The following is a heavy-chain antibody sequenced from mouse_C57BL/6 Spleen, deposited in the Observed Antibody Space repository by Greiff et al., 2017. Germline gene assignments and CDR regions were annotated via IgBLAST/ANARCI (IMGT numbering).Heavy chain of an antibody. CDR1: GFTFSSYG. CDR3: ARQGSQYYFDY. CDR2: ISSGGSYT. V-gene: IGHV5-6*01. J-gene: IGHJ2*01. Sequence: EVQLVESGGDLVKPGGSLKLSCAASGFTFSSYGMSWVRQTPDKRLEWVATISSGGSYTYYPDSVKGRFTISRDNAKNTLYLQMSSLTSEDTAMYYCARQGSQYYFDYWGQGTTLTVSS.